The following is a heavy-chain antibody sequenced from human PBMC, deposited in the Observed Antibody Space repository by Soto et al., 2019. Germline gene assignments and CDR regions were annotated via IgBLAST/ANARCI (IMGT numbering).Heavy chain of an antibody. CDR3: ARDGTSAWIQLWLYYGMDV. CDR2: IIPIFGTA. V-gene: IGHV1-69*13. J-gene: IGHJ6*02. Sequence: SVTVSCKASGYTFSSYAVSWVRQAPGQGLEWMGGIIPIFGTANYAQKFQGRVTITADESTSTAYMELSSLRSEDTAVYYCARDGTSAWIQLWLYYGMDVWGQGTTVTVSS. CDR1: GYTFSSYA. D-gene: IGHD5-18*01.